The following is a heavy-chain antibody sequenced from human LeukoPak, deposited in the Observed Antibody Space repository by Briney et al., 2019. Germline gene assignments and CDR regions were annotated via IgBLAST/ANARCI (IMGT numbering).Heavy chain of an antibody. V-gene: IGHV3-30*04. D-gene: IGHD3-10*02. CDR3: AELGITMIGGV. CDR1: GFTFNNYT. CDR2: ISYDGRNN. J-gene: IGHJ6*04. Sequence: GGSLRLSCAASGFTFNNYTMHWVRRPPGKGLEWVAVISYDGRNNYDADSVKGRFIISRDNSKNTLYLQMNSLRAEDTAVYYCAELGITMIGGVWGKGTTVTISS.